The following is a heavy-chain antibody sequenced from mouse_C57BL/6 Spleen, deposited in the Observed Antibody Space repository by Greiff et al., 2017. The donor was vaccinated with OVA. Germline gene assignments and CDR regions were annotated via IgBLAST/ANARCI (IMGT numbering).Heavy chain of an antibody. J-gene: IGHJ4*01. Sequence: EVNVVDSEGGLVQPGSSMKLSCTASGFTFSDYYMAWVRQVPEKGLEWVANINYDGSSTYYLDSLKSRFIISRDNAKNILYLQMSSLKSEDTATYYCASLYYDYAMDYWGQGTSVTVSS. D-gene: IGHD2-4*01. CDR2: INYDGSST. CDR3: ASLYYDYAMDY. CDR1: GFTFSDYY. V-gene: IGHV5-16*01.